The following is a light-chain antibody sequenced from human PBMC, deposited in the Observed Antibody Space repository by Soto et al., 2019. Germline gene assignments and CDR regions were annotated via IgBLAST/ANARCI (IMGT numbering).Light chain of an antibody. V-gene: IGLV1-40*01. Sequence: QSVLTQPPSLSGAPGQRVTISCTGSSSNIGAGFDVHWYQQVSGTAPRLLINANTNRPSGVPDRFSGSKSGTSASLAITGLQPEDEADYFCQSYDSRLSEYVFGSGTKLTVL. CDR2: ANT. CDR3: QSYDSRLSEYV. CDR1: SSNIGAGFD. J-gene: IGLJ1*01.